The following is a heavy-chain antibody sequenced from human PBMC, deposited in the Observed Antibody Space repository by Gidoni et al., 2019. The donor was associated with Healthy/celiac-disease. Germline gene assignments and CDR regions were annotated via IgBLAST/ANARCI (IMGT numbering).Heavy chain of an antibody. D-gene: IGHD2-2*01. Sequence: SSVKVSCKASGGTFSSYTISWVRQAPGQGLEWMGRIIPILGIANYAQKFQGRVTITADKSTSTAYMELSSLRSEDTAVYYCASTDARTQPPFDPWGQGTLVTVSS. CDR3: ASTDARTQPPFDP. V-gene: IGHV1-69*02. CDR2: IIPILGIA. CDR1: GGTFSSYT. J-gene: IGHJ5*02.